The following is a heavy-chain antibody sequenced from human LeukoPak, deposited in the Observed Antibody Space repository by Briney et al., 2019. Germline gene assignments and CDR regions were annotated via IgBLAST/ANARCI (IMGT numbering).Heavy chain of an antibody. V-gene: IGHV1-69*13. CDR1: GGTFSSYA. CDR3: ARGVGSGSYYNPSYYYYGMDV. CDR2: IIPIFGTA. Sequence: GASVKVSCKASGGTFSSYAISWVRQAPGQGLEWMGGIIPIFGTANYAQKFQGRVTITADESTSTAYMELSSLRSEDTAVHYCARGVGSGSYYNPSYYYYGMDVWGQGTTVTVSS. D-gene: IGHD3-10*01. J-gene: IGHJ6*02.